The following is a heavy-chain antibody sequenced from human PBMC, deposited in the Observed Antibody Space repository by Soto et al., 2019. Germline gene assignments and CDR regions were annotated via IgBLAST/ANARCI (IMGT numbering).Heavy chain of an antibody. CDR1: GFTFSTYA. CDR2: LSGSGDST. D-gene: IGHD2-15*01. V-gene: IGHV3-23*01. Sequence: TGGSLGLSCAASGFTFSTYAMSWVRRAPGKGLEWVSSLSGSGDSTYYADSVKGRFTISRDNSKNTLYLQMNSLRAEDTAVYYCAKDSGGSCYLPLDYWGQGTLVTVAS. J-gene: IGHJ4*02. CDR3: AKDSGGSCYLPLDY.